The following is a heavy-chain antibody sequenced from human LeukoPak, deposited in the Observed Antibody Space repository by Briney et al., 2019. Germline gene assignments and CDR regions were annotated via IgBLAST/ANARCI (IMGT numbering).Heavy chain of an antibody. CDR3: ARERGNNGGNTNGYFDY. J-gene: IGHJ4*02. CDR1: GFTFSSYA. D-gene: IGHD4-23*01. CDR2: ISGSGGTT. Sequence: PGGSLRLSCAASGFTFSSYAMSWVRQAPGKGLKWVSVISGSGGTTYSADSVRGRFTISRDNSKNTLYLQMNSLRAEDTAAYYCARERGNNGGNTNGYFDYWGQGTLVTVSS. V-gene: IGHV3-23*01.